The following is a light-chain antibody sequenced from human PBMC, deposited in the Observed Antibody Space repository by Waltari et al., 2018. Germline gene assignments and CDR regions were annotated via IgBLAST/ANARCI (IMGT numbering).Light chain of an antibody. CDR2: KAS. J-gene: IGKJ5*01. CDR1: QSISSW. Sequence: DIQMTQSPSTMSASVGYRVTITCRARQSISSWLAWYQQKPGKAPKLLIYKASSLESGVPSRFSGSGSGTEFTLTISSLQPDDFAAYYCQQYNSYSMTFGQGTRLEIK. V-gene: IGKV1-5*03. CDR3: QQYNSYSMT.